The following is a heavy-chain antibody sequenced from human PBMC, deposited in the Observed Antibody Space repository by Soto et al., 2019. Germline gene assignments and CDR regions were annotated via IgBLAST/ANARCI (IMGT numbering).Heavy chain of an antibody. CDR1: SSYT. Sequence: SSYTLSWVRQAPGQGLEWMGRIIPILGIANYAQKFQGRVTITADKSTSTAYMELSSLRSEDTAVYYCAREEYYYGSGAFFDYWGQGTLVTVSS. J-gene: IGHJ4*02. CDR2: IIPILGIA. D-gene: IGHD3-10*01. CDR3: AREEYYYGSGAFFDY. V-gene: IGHV1-69*04.